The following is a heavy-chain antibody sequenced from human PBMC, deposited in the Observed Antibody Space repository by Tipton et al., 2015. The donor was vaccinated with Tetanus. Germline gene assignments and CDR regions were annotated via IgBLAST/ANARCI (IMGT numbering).Heavy chain of an antibody. D-gene: IGHD2-15*01. J-gene: IGHJ1*01. Sequence: SLRLSCAASGFIFSSYGIHWVRQAPGKGLEWLAVSWYDGTDKYYADSVKGRFTISRDNSKNTLYLQMNSLRAGDTALYYWAGEAGLSGGSFFPGGFCTRGPGTQVPVS. CDR3: AGEAGLSGGSFFPGGFCT. V-gene: IGHV3-33*01. CDR1: GFIFSSYG. CDR2: SWYDGTDK.